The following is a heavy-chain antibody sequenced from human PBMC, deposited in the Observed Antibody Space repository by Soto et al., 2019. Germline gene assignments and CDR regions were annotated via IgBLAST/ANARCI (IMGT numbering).Heavy chain of an antibody. CDR3: PREYGAAAGTGDNWFDP. CDR1: GGSISSGGYY. CDR2: IYYSGST. V-gene: IGHV4-31*03. Sequence: QVQLQESGPGLVKPSQTLSLTCTVSGGSISSGGYYWSWIRQHPGKGLEWIGYIYYSGSTYYNPSLKSRVTISVDTSKNQFSLKLSSVTAADTAVYYCPREYGAAAGTGDNWFDPWGQVTLVTVSS. J-gene: IGHJ5*02. D-gene: IGHD6-13*01.